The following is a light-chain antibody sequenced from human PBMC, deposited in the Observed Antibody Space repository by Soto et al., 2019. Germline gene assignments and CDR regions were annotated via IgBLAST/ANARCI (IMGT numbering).Light chain of an antibody. J-gene: IGLJ1*01. V-gene: IGLV2-11*01. CDR1: SSDVGGYNY. CDR2: EVS. Sequence: QSALTQPRSVSGSPGQSVTISWTGTSSDVGGYNYVSWYQQYPGKAPKLMIYEVSKRPSRVPDRFSGSKSGNTASLTISGVQAEDEADYYCCSYAGSPYVFGTGTKLTVL. CDR3: CSYAGSPYV.